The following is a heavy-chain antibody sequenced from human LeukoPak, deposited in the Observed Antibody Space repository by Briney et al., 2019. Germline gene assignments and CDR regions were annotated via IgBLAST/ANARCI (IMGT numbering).Heavy chain of an antibody. J-gene: IGHJ4*02. D-gene: IGHD5-18*01. CDR1: EFSVGSNY. Sequence: AGGSLRLSCAASEFSVGSNYMTWVRQAPGKGLEWVASISSSSPYIYYTDSVKGRFTISRDNAKNSLYLQMNSLRAGDTAVYYCARLYSRVGPFDYWGQGTLVTVSS. CDR2: ISSSSPYI. CDR3: ARLYSRVGPFDY. V-gene: IGHV3-21*01.